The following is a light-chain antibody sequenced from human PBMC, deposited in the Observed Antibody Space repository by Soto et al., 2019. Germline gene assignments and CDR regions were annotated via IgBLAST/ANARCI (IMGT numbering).Light chain of an antibody. J-gene: IGKJ4*01. V-gene: IGKV1-39*01. CDR3: QQSNSTPIT. CDR2: DTS. Sequence: DIQMTQSPSSLSSSVGEGATITCRASQSISSCLNWYQHKPGQAPKLLIFDTSTLHSGAPTRFTGGGSGTHFPLTITHLQAEDFANYYLQQSNSTPITFGGGNKIEIK. CDR1: QSISSC.